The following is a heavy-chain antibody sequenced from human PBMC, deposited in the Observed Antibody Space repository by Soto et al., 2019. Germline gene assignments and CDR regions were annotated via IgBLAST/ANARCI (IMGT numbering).Heavy chain of an antibody. Sequence: QVQLQESGPGLVKPSETLSLTCTVSGGSVNTYYWSWIRQPPGKGLEWIGYSYYSGNTNYNPSLKSRVTISVDTSKNQFSLKLSSMTAADTAVYFCARGRPWELYDYWGQGTLVTVSS. V-gene: IGHV4-59*02. J-gene: IGHJ4*02. CDR2: SYYSGNT. CDR1: GGSVNTYY. D-gene: IGHD1-26*01. CDR3: ARGRPWELYDY.